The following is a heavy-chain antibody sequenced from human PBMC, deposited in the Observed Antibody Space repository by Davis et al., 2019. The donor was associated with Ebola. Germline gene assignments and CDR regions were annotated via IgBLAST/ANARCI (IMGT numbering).Heavy chain of an antibody. CDR2: MNPNSGNT. D-gene: IGHD6-13*01. CDR3: VRSNSWYGDY. V-gene: IGHV1-8*02. Sequence: AASVKVSCKASGGTFSSYTISWVRQAPGQGLEWMGWMNPNSGNTGYAQKFQDRIAMTIDTSTKPLYMELRSLRSDDTAMYYCVRSNSWYGDYWGRGTLVTVSS. J-gene: IGHJ4*02. CDR1: GGTFSSYT.